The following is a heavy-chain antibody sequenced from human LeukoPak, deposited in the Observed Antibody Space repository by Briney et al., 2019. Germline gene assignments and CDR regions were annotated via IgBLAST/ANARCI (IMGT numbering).Heavy chain of an antibody. CDR3: ARGWYSGSPVDY. CDR2: IYYSGST. CDR1: GGSISSYY. Sequence: SETLSLTCTVSGGSISSYYWSWIRQPQGQALEWIGYIYYSGSTNYNPSLKSRVTISVDTSKNQFSLKLSSVTAADTAVYYCARGWYSGSPVDYWGQGTLVTVSS. J-gene: IGHJ4*02. D-gene: IGHD1-26*01. V-gene: IGHV4-59*01.